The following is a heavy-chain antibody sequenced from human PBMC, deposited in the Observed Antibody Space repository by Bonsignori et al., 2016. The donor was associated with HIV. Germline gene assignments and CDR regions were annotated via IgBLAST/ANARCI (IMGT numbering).Heavy chain of an antibody. V-gene: IGHV4-61*02. D-gene: IGHD5-18*01. CDR3: ARASGYSYGLRVDP. CDR2: MYTSGST. CDR1: GGSISSGSNY. J-gene: IGHJ5*02. Sequence: SETLSLTCTVSGGSISSGSNYWSWIRQPAGKGLEWIGRMYTSGSTNYNPSLKSRVTISVDTSKNQFSLKLSSVTAADTAVYYCARASGYSYGLRVDPWGQGILVTVSS.